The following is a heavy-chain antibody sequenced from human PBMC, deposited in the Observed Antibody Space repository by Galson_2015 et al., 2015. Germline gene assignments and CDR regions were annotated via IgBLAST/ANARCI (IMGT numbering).Heavy chain of an antibody. J-gene: IGHJ6*02. V-gene: IGHV1-46*01. CDR1: GYTFTSYY. CDR3: ERVWRRMGDTTMVTPSYSYYGMDV. D-gene: IGHD5-18*01. CDR2: INPSGGST. Sequence: SVKVSCKASGYTFTSYYMHWMRQSPGQGLEWMGIINPSGGSTSYAQKFQGRVTMTRDPSTSTVYMELSSLRSEDTAVYYCERVWRRMGDTTMVTPSYSYYGMDVWGQGTTVTVSS.